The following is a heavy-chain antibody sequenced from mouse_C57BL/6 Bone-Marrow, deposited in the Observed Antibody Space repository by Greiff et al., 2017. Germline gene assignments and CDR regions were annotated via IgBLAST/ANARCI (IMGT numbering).Heavy chain of an antibody. CDR1: GYTFTSYW. Sequence: QVQLQQPGAELVKPGASVKVSCKASGYTFTSYWMHWVKQRPGQGLEWIGRIHPSDSDTNYNQKFKGKATLTVDKSSSTAYMPLSSLTCEDSAVYYGVIAWDVGKAGFAYWGQGTLVTVSA. CDR2: IHPSDSDT. V-gene: IGHV1-74*01. J-gene: IGHJ3*01. CDR3: VIAWDVGKAGFAY. D-gene: IGHD4-1*01.